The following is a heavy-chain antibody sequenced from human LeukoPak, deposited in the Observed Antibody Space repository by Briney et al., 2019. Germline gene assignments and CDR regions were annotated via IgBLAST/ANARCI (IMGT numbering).Heavy chain of an antibody. V-gene: IGHV4-34*01. CDR1: GGSFSGYY. D-gene: IGHD5-18*01. Sequence: SETLSLTCAVYGGSFSGYYWSWIRQPPGKGLEWIGEINHSGSTNYNPSLKSRVTISVDTSKNQFSLKLSSVTAADTAVYYCARTPGYSYGYGWFDPWGQGTLVTVSS. J-gene: IGHJ5*02. CDR2: INHSGST. CDR3: ARTPGYSYGYGWFDP.